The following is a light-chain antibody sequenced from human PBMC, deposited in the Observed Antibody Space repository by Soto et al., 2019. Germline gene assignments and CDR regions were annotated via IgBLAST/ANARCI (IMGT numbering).Light chain of an antibody. V-gene: IGKV3-15*01. Sequence: EIVMTQSPATLSVSPGERATLSCRASQSVSSNLAWYQQKPGQAPRLLIYGASTRATGIPARFSGSGSGTEFTLTISSLQSEDFAVYYCQQYYKIPLTFGPGTKVDIK. CDR1: QSVSSN. CDR2: GAS. J-gene: IGKJ3*01. CDR3: QQYYKIPLT.